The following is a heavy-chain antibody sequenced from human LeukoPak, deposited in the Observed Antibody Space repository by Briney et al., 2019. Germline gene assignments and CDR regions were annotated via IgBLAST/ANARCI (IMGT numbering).Heavy chain of an antibody. V-gene: IGHV4-38-2*02. Sequence: PSETLSLTCTVSGYSISSGYYWAWIRQPPGKGLEWIGYIYHSGSTNYKPSLKSRVTISVDTSKNQFSLKLSSVTAADTAVYYCARGGYYGSGNDFRFDPWGQGTLVTVPS. CDR1: GYSISSGYY. CDR2: IYHSGST. CDR3: ARGGYYGSGNDFRFDP. J-gene: IGHJ5*02. D-gene: IGHD3-10*01.